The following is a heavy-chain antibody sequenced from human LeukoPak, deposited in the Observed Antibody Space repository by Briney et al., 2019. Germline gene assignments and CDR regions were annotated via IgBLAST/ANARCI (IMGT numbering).Heavy chain of an antibody. CDR1: GGTFSSYA. D-gene: IGHD2-2*01. Sequence: ASVKVSCKASGGTFSSYAISWVRQAPGQGLEWMGRIIPIFGTANYAQKFQGRVTITADKSTSTAYVELSSLRSEGTAVYYCARGRGYCSSTSCLYYYYYMDVWGKGTTVTVSS. CDR2: IIPIFGTA. CDR3: ARGRGYCSSTSCLYYYYYMDV. V-gene: IGHV1-69*06. J-gene: IGHJ6*03.